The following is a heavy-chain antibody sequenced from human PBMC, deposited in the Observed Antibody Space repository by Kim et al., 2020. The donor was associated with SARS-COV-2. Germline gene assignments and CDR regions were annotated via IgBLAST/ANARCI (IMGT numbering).Heavy chain of an antibody. CDR2: IRSKANSYAT. Sequence: GGSLRLSCAASGFTFSGSAMHWVRQASGKGLEWVGRIRSKANSYATAYAASVKGRFTISRDDSKNTAYLQMNSLKTEDTAVYYCTRPYSNYAFDAFDIWGQGTMVTVSS. CDR1: GFTFSGSA. D-gene: IGHD4-4*01. CDR3: TRPYSNYAFDAFDI. J-gene: IGHJ3*02. V-gene: IGHV3-73*01.